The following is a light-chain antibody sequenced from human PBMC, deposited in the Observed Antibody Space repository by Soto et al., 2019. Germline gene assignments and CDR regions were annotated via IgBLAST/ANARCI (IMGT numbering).Light chain of an antibody. CDR1: SSDVGGYDY. J-gene: IGLJ2*01. Sequence: QSVLTQPASVSGSPGQSITISCTGTSSDVGGYDYVSWYQQHPGKAPKLMIYEVSNRPSGVSNRFSGSKSGNTASLTISGLQTEDEADYYCSSYTTSSTVAFGGGTKVTVL. V-gene: IGLV2-14*01. CDR3: SSYTTSSTVA. CDR2: EVS.